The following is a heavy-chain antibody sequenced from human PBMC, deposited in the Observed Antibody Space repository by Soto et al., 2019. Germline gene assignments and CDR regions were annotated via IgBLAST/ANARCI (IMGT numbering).Heavy chain of an antibody. CDR1: GGSISSNNYY. D-gene: IGHD1-1*01. CDR3: ARFYSYNWQNYFDY. CDR2: SDYNGGT. V-gene: IGHV4-39*02. J-gene: IGHJ4*02. Sequence: SSETLSLTCTVSGGSISSNNYYWGWIRQPPGKGLEWIASSDYNGGTFYNPSLKSRVTISVDTSKNHVSLRLTSVTAADTAVYYCARFYSYNWQNYFDYWGQGALVTVSS.